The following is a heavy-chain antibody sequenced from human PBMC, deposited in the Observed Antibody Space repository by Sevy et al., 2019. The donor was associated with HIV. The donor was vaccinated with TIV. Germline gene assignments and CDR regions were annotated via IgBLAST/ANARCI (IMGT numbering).Heavy chain of an antibody. V-gene: IGHV3-23*01. CDR1: GFTFSSYA. D-gene: IGHD1-26*01. CDR2: ISGSGGST. Sequence: GGSLRLSCAASGFTFSSYAMSWVRQAPGKGLEWDSAISGSGGSTYYADSVKGRFTISRDNSKNTLYLQMNSLRAEDTAVYYCAKATWGYYYYYGMDVWGQGTTVTVSS. J-gene: IGHJ6*02. CDR3: AKATWGYYYYYGMDV.